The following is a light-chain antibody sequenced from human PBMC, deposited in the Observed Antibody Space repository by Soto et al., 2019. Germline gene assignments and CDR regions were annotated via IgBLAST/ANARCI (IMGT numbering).Light chain of an antibody. J-gene: IGLJ3*02. CDR3: SSDSTSGTLVV. V-gene: IGLV2-14*01. Sequence: QSALTQPASVSGSPGQTIIMSCTGNSSDIGGSNSVSWYQQHPDKAPKLILFDVSHRPSKIPDRFSGSKSGNTASLTISGLQADDEADYYCSSDSTSGTLVVFGGGTKLTVL. CDR2: DVS. CDR1: SSDIGGSNS.